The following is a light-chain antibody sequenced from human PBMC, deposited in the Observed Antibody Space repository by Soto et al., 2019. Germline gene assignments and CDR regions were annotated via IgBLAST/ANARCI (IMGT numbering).Light chain of an antibody. CDR1: SSDVGGYNY. Sequence: VLTQPGTVCVYISQAVALSCTGTSSDVGGYNYVSWYQHHPGKAPKLMIYEVSNRPSGVSYRFSGSKSGNTASLTISGLQAEDEADYYCNSYTGSGIVFGTGTKVTVL. J-gene: IGLJ1*01. V-gene: IGLV2-14*01. CDR3: NSYTGSGIV. CDR2: EVS.